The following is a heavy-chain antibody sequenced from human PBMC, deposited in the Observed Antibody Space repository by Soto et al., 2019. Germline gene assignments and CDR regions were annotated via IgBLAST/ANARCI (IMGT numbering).Heavy chain of an antibody. CDR3: ARETSAAWPYYLDY. J-gene: IGHJ4*02. CDR1: GFTFSTYW. D-gene: IGHD3-10*01. V-gene: IGHV3-7*01. CDR2: IEQDGGEK. Sequence: EVQLVESGGGLVQPGGSLRLSCAASGFTFSTYWMSWVRQAPGKGLEWVANIEQDGGEKYYLESVKGRFTISRDNAKNSLYLQXNXLRAEDTAVYYCARETSAAWPYYLDYWGQGTLVTVSS.